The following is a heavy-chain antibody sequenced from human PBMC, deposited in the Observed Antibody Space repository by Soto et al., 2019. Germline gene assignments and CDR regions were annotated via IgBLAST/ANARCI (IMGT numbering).Heavy chain of an antibody. D-gene: IGHD6-13*01. CDR2: IWYDESNK. CDR3: ARDHSSSYNYFGMDV. CDR1: GFTFSSYA. V-gene: IGHV3-33*08. J-gene: IGHJ6*02. Sequence: QVQLVESGGGVVQPGRSLRLSCAASGFTFSSYAMHWVRQAPGKGLEWVAVIWYDESNKYYADSVKGRFTISRDTSKNTVYLQLNSLRAEDTAVYYCARDHSSSYNYFGMDVWGPGTTVAVSS.